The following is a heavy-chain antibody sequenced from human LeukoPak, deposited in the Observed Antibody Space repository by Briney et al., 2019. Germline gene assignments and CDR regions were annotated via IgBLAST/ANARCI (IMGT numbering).Heavy chain of an antibody. CDR1: GGSISSYY. J-gene: IGHJ4*02. CDR3: ARDGDCYDY. CDR2: IYYNGST. Sequence: SETLSLTCTVSGGSISSYYWSWIRQPPGKGLEWIGYIYYNGSTNYNPSLKSRVTISVDTSKNQFSLKLSSVTAADTAVYYCARDGDCYDYWGQGTLVTVSS. D-gene: IGHD2-21*02. V-gene: IGHV4-59*01.